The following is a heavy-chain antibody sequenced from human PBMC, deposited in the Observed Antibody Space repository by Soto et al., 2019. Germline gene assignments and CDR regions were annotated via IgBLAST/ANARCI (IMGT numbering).Heavy chain of an antibody. D-gene: IGHD6-6*01. Sequence: GGSLRLSCAASGFTFSTYTMNWVRQAPGKGLEWVSVISGSGATTYYADSVKGRFTISRDNSKNTLYLQMNSLRAEDTAVYYCAKVSGIAARRAPYYFDYWGQGTLVTVSS. CDR1: GFTFSTYT. J-gene: IGHJ4*02. CDR2: ISGSGATT. CDR3: AKVSGIAARRAPYYFDY. V-gene: IGHV3-23*01.